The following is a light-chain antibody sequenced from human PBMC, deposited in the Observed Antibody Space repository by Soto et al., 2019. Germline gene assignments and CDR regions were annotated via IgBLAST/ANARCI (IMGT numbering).Light chain of an antibody. CDR3: QQYANSPLT. V-gene: IGKV3-20*01. Sequence: EIVLTQSPGILSLSPGEGATPSCRASQSVSSSYLAWYQQKPGQAPRLLIYGASSRATGIPDRFSGSGSGTDFTLTISRLEPEDFAVYYCQQYANSPLTFGPGTKVDIK. CDR1: QSVSSSY. J-gene: IGKJ3*01. CDR2: GAS.